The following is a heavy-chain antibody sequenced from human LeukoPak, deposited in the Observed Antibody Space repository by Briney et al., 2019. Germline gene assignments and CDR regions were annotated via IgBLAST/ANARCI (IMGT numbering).Heavy chain of an antibody. CDR2: IKQDGREY. J-gene: IGHJ5*02. CDR1: GFTFSSYG. CDR3: ARDLGVVRFDP. D-gene: IGHD3-10*01. Sequence: PGGSLRLSCAASGFTFSSYGMHWVRQAPGKGLGWVANIKQDGREYYYVDSVKGRFTISRDNAKNSLYLQMNSLRAGDTAVYYCARDLGVVRFDPWGQGTLVTVSS. V-gene: IGHV3-7*01.